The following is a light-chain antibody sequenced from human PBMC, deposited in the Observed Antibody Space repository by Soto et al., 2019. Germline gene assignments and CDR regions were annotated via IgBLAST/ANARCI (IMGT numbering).Light chain of an antibody. CDR1: QSVSSY. CDR3: QQRSNWPFT. V-gene: IGKV3-11*01. Sequence: EIVFTQSPATLSLSPGERATLSCRASQSVSSYLAWYQQKPGQAPRLLIYDASNRATGIPARFSGSGSGTDFTLTISXLEPEDLAVYYCQQRSNWPFTFGGGTKVDI. CDR2: DAS. J-gene: IGKJ4*01.